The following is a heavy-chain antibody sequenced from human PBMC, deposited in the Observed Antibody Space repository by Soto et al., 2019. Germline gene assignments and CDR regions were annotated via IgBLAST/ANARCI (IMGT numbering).Heavy chain of an antibody. Sequence: EVQLLESGGGLVQPGGSLRLFCTASGFSFSTSAMSWVRQAPGRGLEWGSGNSGSGGDTHYADSVKGRFTISRDNSKNTLYLQMNSLRAEDTAVYYCAKWEDYGSGTSLLYWGQGTLVTVSS. D-gene: IGHD3-10*01. CDR1: GFSFSTSA. CDR3: AKWEDYGSGTSLLY. J-gene: IGHJ4*02. CDR2: NSGSGGDT. V-gene: IGHV3-23*01.